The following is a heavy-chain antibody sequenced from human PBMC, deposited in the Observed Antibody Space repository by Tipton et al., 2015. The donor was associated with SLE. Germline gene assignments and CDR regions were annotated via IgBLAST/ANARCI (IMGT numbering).Heavy chain of an antibody. CDR1: GFTFSSCA. J-gene: IGHJ2*01. D-gene: IGHD2-15*01. CDR2: ISSSSGYI. V-gene: IGHV3-21*01. CDR3: AGRIGYCSGGSCYSFWYFDL. Sequence: GSLRLSCVVSGFTFSSCAMSWVRQAPGKGLEWVSSISSSSGYIYYADSVKGRFSISRDNAKNSLYLQMNSLRAEDTAVYYCAGRIGYCSGGSCYSFWYFDLWGRGTLVTVTS.